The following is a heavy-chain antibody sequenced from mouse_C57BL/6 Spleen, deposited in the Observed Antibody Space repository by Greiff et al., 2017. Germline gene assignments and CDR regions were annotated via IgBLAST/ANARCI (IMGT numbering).Heavy chain of an antibody. Sequence: QVQLQQPGAELVKPGASVKLSCKASGYTFTSYWMHWVKQRPGRGLEWIGRIDPTSGGTKYNEKFKSKATLTVDKPSSTAYMQLSSLTSEYSAVYCGARDYYGSSYDFDYWGQGTTLTVSS. D-gene: IGHD1-1*01. J-gene: IGHJ2*01. CDR2: IDPTSGGT. CDR1: GYTFTSYW. CDR3: ARDYYGSSYDFDY. V-gene: IGHV1-72*01.